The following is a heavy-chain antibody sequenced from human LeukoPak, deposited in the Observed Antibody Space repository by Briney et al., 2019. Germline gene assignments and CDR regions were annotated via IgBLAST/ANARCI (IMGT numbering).Heavy chain of an antibody. J-gene: IGHJ4*02. CDR2: INHSGST. CDR1: GGSFSGYY. D-gene: IGHD3-22*01. CDR3: ARSTSSGYYPHYFDY. Sequence: SETLSLTCAVYGGSFSGYYWSWIRQPPGKGLEWIGEINHSGSTNYNPSLKSRVTISVDTSKNQFSLKLSSVTAADTAVYYCARSTSSGYYPHYFDYWGQGTLVTVSS. V-gene: IGHV4-34*01.